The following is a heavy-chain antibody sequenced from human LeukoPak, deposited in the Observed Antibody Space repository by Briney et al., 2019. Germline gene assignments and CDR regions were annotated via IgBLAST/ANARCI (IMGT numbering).Heavy chain of an antibody. D-gene: IGHD2-15*01. CDR1: GYTFTSYG. V-gene: IGHV1-18*01. CDR2: ISAYNGNT. CDR3: AGYCSGGSCYPGYSTYYGMDV. Sequence: ASVKVSCKASGYTFTSYGISWVRQAPGQGLEWMGWISAYNGNTNYAQKLQGRVTMTTDTSTSTAYMELRSLRSDDTAVYYCAGYCSGGSCYPGYSTYYGMDVWGQGTTVTVSS. J-gene: IGHJ6*02.